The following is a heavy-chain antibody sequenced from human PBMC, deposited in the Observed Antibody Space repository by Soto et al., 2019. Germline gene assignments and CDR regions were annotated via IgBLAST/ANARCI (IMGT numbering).Heavy chain of an antibody. V-gene: IGHV4-34*01. CDR2: INHSGST. CDR3: ARSFTWWPTPKYFDY. D-gene: IGHD2-15*01. Sequence: SETLSLTCAVYGGSFSGYYWSWIRQPPGKGLEWIGEINHSGSTNYNPSLKSRVTISVDTSKNQFSLKLSSVTAADTAVYYCARSFTWWPTPKYFDYWGQGTLVTVSS. J-gene: IGHJ4*02. CDR1: GGSFSGYY.